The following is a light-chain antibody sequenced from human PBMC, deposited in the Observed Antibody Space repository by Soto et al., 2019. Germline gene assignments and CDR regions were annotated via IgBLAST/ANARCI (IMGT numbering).Light chain of an antibody. CDR3: GSYAGNRIFV. CDR1: SSDVGAYDL. CDR2: EDL. J-gene: IGLJ3*02. V-gene: IGLV2-23*01. Sequence: QSALTQPASVSGSPGQSITISCIGTSSDVGAYDLVSWYQQHPGTAPRLIIYEDLRRPSGIDSRFSGYKSGNTAPLTISGLREEDEGNYHCGSYAGNRIFVFGGGTKLTVL.